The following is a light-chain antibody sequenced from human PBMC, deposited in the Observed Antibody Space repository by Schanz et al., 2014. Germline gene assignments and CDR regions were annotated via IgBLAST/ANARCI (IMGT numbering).Light chain of an antibody. J-gene: IGKJ2*01. CDR3: QHRSNWPPRT. Sequence: EIVLTQSPATLSLSPGDRATLSCRASQSVSHYLAWYQQKPGQAPRLLIYEASNRATGIPARFSGGGSGTDFTLTISSLEPEDFAVYYCQHRSNWPPRTFGQGTKLEMK. CDR2: EAS. CDR1: QSVSHY. V-gene: IGKV3-11*01.